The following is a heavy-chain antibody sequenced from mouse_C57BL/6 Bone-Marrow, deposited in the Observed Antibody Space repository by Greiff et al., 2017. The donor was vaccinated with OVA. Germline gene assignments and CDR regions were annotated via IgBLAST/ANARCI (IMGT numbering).Heavy chain of an antibody. D-gene: IGHD2-3*01. J-gene: IGHJ2*01. CDR3: AIHEDGYYASYFDY. CDR2: IYPGDGGT. CDR1: GYAFSSSW. Sequence: VKLQESGPELVKPGASVKISCKASGYAFSSSWMNWVKQRPGRGLEWIGRIYPGDGGTNYNGKFKGKATLTADKSSSTAYMQLSSLTSEDSAVYVCAIHEDGYYASYFDYWGQGTTLTVSS. V-gene: IGHV1-82*01.